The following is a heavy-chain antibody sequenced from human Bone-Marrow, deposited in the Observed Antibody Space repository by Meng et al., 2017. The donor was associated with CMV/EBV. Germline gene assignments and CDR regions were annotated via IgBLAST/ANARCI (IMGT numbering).Heavy chain of an antibody. CDR2: INPNSGGT. V-gene: IGHV1-2*02. Sequence: ASVKVSCKASGYMFTGYYMHWVRQAPGQGLEWMGWINPNSGGTNYAQKFQGRVTMTRDTSISTAYMELSRLRSDDTAVYYCATSSAAVNWFDPWGQGTLVTVSS. D-gene: IGHD6-6*01. CDR1: GYMFTGYY. J-gene: IGHJ5*02. CDR3: ATSSAAVNWFDP.